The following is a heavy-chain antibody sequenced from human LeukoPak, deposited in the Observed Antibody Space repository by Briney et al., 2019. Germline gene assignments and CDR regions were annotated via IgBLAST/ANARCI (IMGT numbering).Heavy chain of an antibody. Sequence: PSETLSLTCTVSGGPISSYYWSWIRQPPGKGLEWIGYIYSSGSPNYSPSLKSRVTISVDTSKNQFSLKLSSVTAADTAVYYCARQSRYYDSSGYYYFDYWGQGTLVTVSS. D-gene: IGHD3-22*01. CDR2: IYSSGSP. J-gene: IGHJ4*02. CDR3: ARQSRYYDSSGYYYFDY. V-gene: IGHV4-59*01. CDR1: GGPISSYY.